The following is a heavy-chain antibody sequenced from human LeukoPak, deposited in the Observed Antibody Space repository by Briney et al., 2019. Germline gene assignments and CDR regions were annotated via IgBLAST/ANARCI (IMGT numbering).Heavy chain of an antibody. CDR3: ARANQGYSGYDFLY. CDR1: GFTFSSYS. J-gene: IGHJ4*02. D-gene: IGHD5-12*01. Sequence: GGSLRLSCAASGFTFSSYSMNWVRQAPGKGLEWVSSISSSSSYIYYADSVKGRFTISRDNAKNSLYLQMNSLRAEDTAVYYCARANQGYSGYDFLYWGQGTLVTVSS. V-gene: IGHV3-21*01. CDR2: ISSSSSYI.